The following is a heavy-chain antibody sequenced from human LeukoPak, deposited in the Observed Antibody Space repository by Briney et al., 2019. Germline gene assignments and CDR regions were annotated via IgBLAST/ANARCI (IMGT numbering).Heavy chain of an antibody. J-gene: IGHJ6*03. CDR3: ARRGRDKARLGYYYYYMDV. Sequence: SETLSLTCAVSGYSISSGYYCGWIRQPPGKGLEWIGIIYHSGSTYYNPSLKSRVTISVDTSKNQFSLKLSSVTAADTAVYYCARRGRDKARLGYYYYYMDVWGKGTTAPVSS. D-gene: IGHD6-19*01. CDR1: GYSISSGYY. CDR2: IYHSGST. V-gene: IGHV4-38-2*01.